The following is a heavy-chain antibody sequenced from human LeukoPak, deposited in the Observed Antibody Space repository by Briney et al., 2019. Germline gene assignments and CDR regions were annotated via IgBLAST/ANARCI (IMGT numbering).Heavy chain of an antibody. Sequence: SETLSLTCTVSGGSISSYYGSWIRQPAGKGLEWIGRIYTSGSTNYNPSLKSRVTRSVDTSKNQFSLKLSSVTAADTAVYYCARDSDYGDYYFHYWGQGTLVTVSS. CDR2: IYTSGST. CDR3: ARDSDYGDYYFHY. D-gene: IGHD4-17*01. V-gene: IGHV4-4*07. CDR1: GGSISSYY. J-gene: IGHJ4*02.